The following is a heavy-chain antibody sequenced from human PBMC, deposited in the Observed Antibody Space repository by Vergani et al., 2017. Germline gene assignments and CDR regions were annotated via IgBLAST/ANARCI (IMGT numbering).Heavy chain of an antibody. D-gene: IGHD6-13*01. CDR3: ARDPLYSTTWPFLLLDMDV. Sequence: QVQLQESGPGLVRPAQTLSLTCTVSGGSTSSGSYYWSWFRQPAGKGLEWIGRFYTGGGTSYNPSLKSRVTISVDTSKNQFSLQLSSVTAADTAVYYCARDPLYSTTWPFLLLDMDVWGQGTTVTVSS. V-gene: IGHV4-61*02. CDR2: FYTGGGT. CDR1: GGSTSSGSYY. J-gene: IGHJ6*02.